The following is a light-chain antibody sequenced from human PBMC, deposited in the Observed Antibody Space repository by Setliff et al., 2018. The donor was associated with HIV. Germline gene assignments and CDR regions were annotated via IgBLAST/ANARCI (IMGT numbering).Light chain of an antibody. J-gene: IGLJ3*02. CDR2: EVS. V-gene: IGLV2-14*03. CDR3: SSYTSTYTWV. Sequence: QSVLAQTASVSGSPGQSITIACTGTTSDIAAFKYISWYQQHPGTAPKLIIYEVSNRPSGVSYRFSGSKSGNTASLTISGLQAEDEADYYCSSYTSTYTWVFGGGTKVTVL. CDR1: TSDIAAFKY.